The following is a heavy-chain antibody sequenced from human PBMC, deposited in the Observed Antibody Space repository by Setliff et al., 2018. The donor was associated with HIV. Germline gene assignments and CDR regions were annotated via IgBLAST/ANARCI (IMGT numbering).Heavy chain of an antibody. V-gene: IGHV4-31*03. D-gene: IGHD6-19*01. CDR2: IYYSGST. CDR1: GGSVSSGGYY. Sequence: SETLSLTCTVSGGSVSSGGYYWSWIRQHPGKGLEWIGYIYYSGSTYYNPSLKSRVTISVDTSKNQFSLKLSSVTAADTAVYYCARHYPRSDDAFDIWGQRTMVTVSS. J-gene: IGHJ3*02. CDR3: ARHYPRSDDAFDI.